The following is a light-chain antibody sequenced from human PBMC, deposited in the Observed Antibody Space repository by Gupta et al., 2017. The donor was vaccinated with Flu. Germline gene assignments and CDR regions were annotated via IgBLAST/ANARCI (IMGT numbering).Light chain of an antibody. CDR3: LLYGNSPRFT. CDR1: QSVASNY. Sequence: EIVLTQSTGTLSLSPGERATLSCRASQSVASNYLAWYQQKPGQAPRLLVYGASNRATGIPDRFSGSGSGTDFTLTISRLEPEDFVVYYCLLYGNSPRFTFGPGTTVDIK. CDR2: GAS. V-gene: IGKV3-20*01. J-gene: IGKJ3*01.